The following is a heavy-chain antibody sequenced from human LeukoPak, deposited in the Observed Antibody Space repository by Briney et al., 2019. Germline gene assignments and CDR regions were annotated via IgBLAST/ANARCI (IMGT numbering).Heavy chain of an antibody. J-gene: IGHJ4*02. D-gene: IGHD6-13*01. V-gene: IGHV1-46*01. CDR1: GYTFTSYY. Sequence: VASVKVSCKASGYTFTSYYMHWVRQAPEQGLEWMGIINPSCGSTSYAQKFQGRVTMNSDRSTSSVYMELCRLRNYDTSVYYYTTDLGHHIATAGTAPDYWGQGTLVTVSS. CDR3: TTDLGHHIATAGTAPDY. CDR2: INPSCGST.